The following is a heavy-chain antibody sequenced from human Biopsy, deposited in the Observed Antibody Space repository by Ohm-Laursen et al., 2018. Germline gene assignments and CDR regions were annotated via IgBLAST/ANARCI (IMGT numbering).Heavy chain of an antibody. D-gene: IGHD3-10*01. J-gene: IGHJ4*02. CDR2: ITHAGFV. V-gene: IGHV3-21*01. Sequence: GSLRLSCSASGFTFSTYGLNWVRQAPGRGLECVASITHAGFVYYEDSLKGRFTISRDNAKNSLFLQMNSLRIEDTAFYYCAAGDNTYKLLHWGQGTLVTVSS. CDR1: GFTFSTYG. CDR3: AAGDNTYKLLH.